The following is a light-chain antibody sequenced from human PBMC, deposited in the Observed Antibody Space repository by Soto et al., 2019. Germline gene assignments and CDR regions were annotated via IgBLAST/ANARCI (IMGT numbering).Light chain of an antibody. CDR3: QSYDSILSASV. Sequence: QSVLTQPHSVSGAPGQRVTISCAGSSSNIGAGYDVHWYQQLPGTAPKLLIYGNIRRPSGVPDRFSGSKSGTSASLAITGLQAEDEADYYCQSYDSILSASVFGGGTKLTVL. CDR2: GNI. V-gene: IGLV1-40*01. J-gene: IGLJ2*01. CDR1: SSNIGAGYD.